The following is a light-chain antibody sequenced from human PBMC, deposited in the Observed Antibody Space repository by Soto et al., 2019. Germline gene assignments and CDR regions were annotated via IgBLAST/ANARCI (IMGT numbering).Light chain of an antibody. CDR1: SSNIGAGYD. Sequence: QSVLTQPPSVSGAPGQTVTISCTGSSSNIGAGYDVHWYQQLPGTAPRLLIYGNTNRPSGVPDRFSGSKSGTSASLTITGLQVEDEGDYYCQSSESNLSVVLFGGGTKLTVL. CDR2: GNT. J-gene: IGLJ2*01. V-gene: IGLV1-40*01. CDR3: QSSESNLSVVL.